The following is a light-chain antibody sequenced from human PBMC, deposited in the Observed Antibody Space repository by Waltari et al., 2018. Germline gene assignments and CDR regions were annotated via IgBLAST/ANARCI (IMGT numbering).Light chain of an antibody. V-gene: IGKV2-30*02. CDR2: KAS. CDR1: QSLVHSDGNTY. Sequence: DVVMTQSPLSLPVTLGQPASISCRSSQSLVHSDGNTYLNWFQHRPGQSPRRLIYKASNRDSGVPDRFSGSGSGTDFTLKISRVEAEDVGIYYCMQGTHGYTFGQGTKLEIK. J-gene: IGKJ2*01. CDR3: MQGTHGYT.